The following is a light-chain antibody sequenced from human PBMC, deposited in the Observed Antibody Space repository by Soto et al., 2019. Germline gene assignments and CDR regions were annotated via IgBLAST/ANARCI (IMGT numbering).Light chain of an antibody. CDR3: QQYNSYAWT. CDR2: KVS. J-gene: IGKJ1*01. V-gene: IGKV1-5*03. CDR1: QSISSW. Sequence: DIQMTQSPSTLSASVGDRVTITCRASQSISSWLAWYQQKPGKAPKILIYKVSNLESGVPSRFSGSGSGTEFTLTISSLQPDDFATYYCQQYNSYAWTFGQGTKVEIK.